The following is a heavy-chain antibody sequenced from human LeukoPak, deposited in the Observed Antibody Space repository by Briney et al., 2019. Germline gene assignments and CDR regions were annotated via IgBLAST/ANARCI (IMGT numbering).Heavy chain of an antibody. J-gene: IGHJ4*02. Sequence: PSETLSLTCSFSGYSISSGYYWGWIRQPPGQGLEWIGNIYHSGSTYYNPSLKSRVTISVDTSKNHFSLKLRSVTAADTAVYYCARVTGYMIEDYFDYWGQGTLLTVSS. CDR2: IYHSGST. CDR3: ARVTGYMIEDYFDY. CDR1: GYSISSGYY. D-gene: IGHD3-9*01. V-gene: IGHV4-38-2*02.